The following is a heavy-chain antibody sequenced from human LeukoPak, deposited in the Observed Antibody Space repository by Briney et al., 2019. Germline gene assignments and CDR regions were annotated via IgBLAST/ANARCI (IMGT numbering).Heavy chain of an antibody. V-gene: IGHV3-64*01. J-gene: IGHJ4*02. D-gene: IGHD3-10*01. CDR3: ARDLSGGGLDY. CDR2: ISNNGVRI. Sequence: GGSLRLSCAASGFTFTSYAMHWVRQAPGKGLEYVSAISNNGVRIYYANSVKGRFTISRDNSKNTLYLQMGSLGAEDMAVYYCARDLSGGGLDYWGQGTLVTVSS. CDR1: GFTFTSYA.